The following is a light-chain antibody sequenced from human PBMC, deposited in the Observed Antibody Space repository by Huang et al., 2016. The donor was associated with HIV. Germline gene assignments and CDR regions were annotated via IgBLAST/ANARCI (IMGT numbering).Light chain of an antibody. CDR2: SAS. J-gene: IGKJ5*01. V-gene: IGKV1-39*01. CDR1: QNINTY. Sequence: IQMTQSPTSLSASIGDRVSIACRASQNINTYWNWYKQKPGKAPKLLSSSASTLHNGVPSRFSGSGSGTDFTLTIRSLQLDDFATYYCQQSYSALSSFGPGTRL. CDR3: QQSYSALSS.